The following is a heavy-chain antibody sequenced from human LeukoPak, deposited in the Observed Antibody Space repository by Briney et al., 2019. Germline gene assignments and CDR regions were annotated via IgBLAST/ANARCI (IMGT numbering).Heavy chain of an antibody. D-gene: IGHD3-22*01. V-gene: IGHV4-34*01. J-gene: IGHJ3*02. Sequence: SETLSLTCAVYGGSFSGYYWSWIRQPPGKGLEWIGEINHSGSTNYNPSLKSRVTISVDTSKNQFSLKLSSVTAADTAVYYCAREPPTYYYDSSGYRDAFDIWGQGTMVTVSS. CDR3: AREPPTYYYDSSGYRDAFDI. CDR1: GGSFSGYY. CDR2: INHSGST.